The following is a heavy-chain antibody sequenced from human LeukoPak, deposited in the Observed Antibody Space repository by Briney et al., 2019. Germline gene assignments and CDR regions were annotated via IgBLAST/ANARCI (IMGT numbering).Heavy chain of an antibody. CDR2: ISGYNGST. Sequence: ASVKVSCKASGYKFINYGISWVRQAPGQGLEWMGWISGYNGSTNYAQKLQGRVNMTTDTSTDTAYMNLRSLRSDDTAVYYCARVGRYSHRPGAFEIWGQGTMVTVS. CDR1: GYKFINYG. V-gene: IGHV1-18*01. J-gene: IGHJ3*02. D-gene: IGHD3-9*01. CDR3: ARVGRYSHRPGAFEI.